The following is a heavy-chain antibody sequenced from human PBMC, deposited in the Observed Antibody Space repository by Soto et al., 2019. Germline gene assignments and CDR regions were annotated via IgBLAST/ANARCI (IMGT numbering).Heavy chain of an antibody. CDR3: ARLEGPFDP. CDR1: GYTFTSYA. Sequence: ASVMVSCKASGYTFTSYAMHWVRQAPGQRLEWMGWINAGNGNTGYAQKFQGRVTMTRNTSISTAYMELSSLRSEDTAVYYCARLEGPFDPWGQGTLVTVSS. V-gene: IGHV1-3*01. J-gene: IGHJ5*02. CDR2: INAGNGNT.